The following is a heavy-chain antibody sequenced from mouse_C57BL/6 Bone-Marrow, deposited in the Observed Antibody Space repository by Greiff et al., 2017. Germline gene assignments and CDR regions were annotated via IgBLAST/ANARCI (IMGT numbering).Heavy chain of an antibody. CDR3: ARPIWLGWYCDV. Sequence: VQLQQSGAELMKPGASVKLSCKATGYTFPGYWIEWVKQRPGHGLEWIVELLPGSGSTNYNEQFKGQATFTADTSSNTAYKQLSSLTTEDSAIYYCARPIWLGWYCDVWGTGTTVTVSS. CDR2: LLPGSGST. CDR1: GYTFPGYW. D-gene: IGHD2-2*01. J-gene: IGHJ1*03. V-gene: IGHV1-9*01.